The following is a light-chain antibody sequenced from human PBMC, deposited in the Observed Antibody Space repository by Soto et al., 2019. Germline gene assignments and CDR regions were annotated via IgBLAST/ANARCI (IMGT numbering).Light chain of an antibody. V-gene: IGLV2-14*02. J-gene: IGLJ1*01. CDR2: EGT. CDR3: SSYAGRTLYV. CDR1: TTDVGSYNL. Sequence: QSALTQPASVSGSPGQSLTISCTGTTTDVGSYNLVSWYQHHPGKAPKLIIYEGTKRPSGVSYRFSGSKSGNTASLTVSGLQAEDEADYYCSSYAGRTLYVFGTGTKLTVL.